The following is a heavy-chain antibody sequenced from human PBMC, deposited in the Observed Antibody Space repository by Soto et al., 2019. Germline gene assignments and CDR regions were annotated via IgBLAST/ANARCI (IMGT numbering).Heavy chain of an antibody. Sequence: GGSLRLSCAASGLTFDDYAMHWVRQAPGKGLEWVSGISWNSGSIGYADSVKGRFTISRDNAKNSLYLQMNSLRAEDTALYYCAKGPLYSSSWPKYFQHWGQGTLVTVSS. D-gene: IGHD6-13*01. CDR3: AKGPLYSSSWPKYFQH. CDR1: GLTFDDYA. CDR2: ISWNSGSI. V-gene: IGHV3-9*01. J-gene: IGHJ1*01.